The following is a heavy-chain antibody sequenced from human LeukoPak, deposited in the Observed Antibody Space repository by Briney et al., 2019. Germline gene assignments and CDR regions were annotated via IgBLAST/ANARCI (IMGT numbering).Heavy chain of an antibody. D-gene: IGHD4-11*01. CDR3: ASTVTTRAPFDY. Sequence: GGSLRLSCAASGFTFSSYSMNWVRQAPGKGLEWVSSISSSSSYIYYADSVKGRFTISRDNAKNSLYLQMNSLRAEDTAVYYCASTVTTRAPFDYWGQGTLVTVS. J-gene: IGHJ4*02. CDR1: GFTFSSYS. CDR2: ISSSSSYI. V-gene: IGHV3-21*01.